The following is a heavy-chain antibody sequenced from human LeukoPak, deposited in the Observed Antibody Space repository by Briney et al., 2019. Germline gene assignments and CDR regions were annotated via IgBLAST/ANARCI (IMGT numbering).Heavy chain of an antibody. CDR1: GGSFSGYY. J-gene: IGHJ6*02. CDR3: AIYRSYYYGMDV. D-gene: IGHD5/OR15-5a*01. Sequence: SGTLSLTCAVYGGSFSGYYWSWIRQPPGKGLEWIGEINHSGSTNYNPSLKSRVTISVDTSKNQFSLKLSSVTAADTAVYYCAIYRSYYYGMDVWGQGTTVTVSS. CDR2: INHSGST. V-gene: IGHV4-34*01.